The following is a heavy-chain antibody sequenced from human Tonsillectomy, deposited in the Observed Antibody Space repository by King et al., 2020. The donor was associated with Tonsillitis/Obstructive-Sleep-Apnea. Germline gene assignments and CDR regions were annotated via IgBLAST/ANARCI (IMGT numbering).Heavy chain of an antibody. CDR3: ARAHFGYYTSGWYPNNWFDP. D-gene: IGHD6-19*01. CDR2: INPNTGNP. J-gene: IGHJ5*02. Sequence: VKLVESGSELKKPGASVKVSCKASGYTFTNFVINWVRQAPGQGLEWMGWINPNTGNPKYAQGFTGRFVFSLDTSVSTAYLQISSLKSEDTAVYYCARAHFGYYTSGWYPNNWFDPWGQGTLVTVSS. CDR1: GYTFTNFV. V-gene: IGHV7-4-1*02.